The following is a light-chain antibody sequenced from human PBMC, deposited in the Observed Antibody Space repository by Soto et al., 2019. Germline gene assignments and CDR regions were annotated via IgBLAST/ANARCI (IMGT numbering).Light chain of an antibody. CDR2: GAS. CDR3: QQYNNWPVT. Sequence: EIVMTQSPATLSVSPGERATLSCRASQSVSSNLAWYQQKPGQAPRLLIYGASTRATGIPARFSGSGSGTEFTLTISSLQSEDFAVYCCQQYNNWPVTFGQGTKVDIK. J-gene: IGKJ1*01. V-gene: IGKV3-15*01. CDR1: QSVSSN.